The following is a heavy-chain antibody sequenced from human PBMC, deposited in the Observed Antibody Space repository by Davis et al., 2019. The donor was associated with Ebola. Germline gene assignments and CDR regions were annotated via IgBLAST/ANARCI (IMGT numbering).Heavy chain of an antibody. Sequence: GGSLRLSCAASGFIFTDYYMTWIRQAPGKGLEWISYISSSGGTIYSADSVKGRFTISRDNAKNSLYLQMNSLRAEDTAVYYCARGSRVLLWFGVDYWGQGTLVTVSS. CDR2: ISSSGGTI. J-gene: IGHJ4*02. CDR3: ARGSRVLLWFGVDY. V-gene: IGHV3-11*04. CDR1: GFIFTDYY. D-gene: IGHD3-10*01.